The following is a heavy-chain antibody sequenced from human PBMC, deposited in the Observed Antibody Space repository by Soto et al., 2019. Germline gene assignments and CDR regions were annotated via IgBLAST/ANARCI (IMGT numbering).Heavy chain of an antibody. CDR2: IIPIFGTA. CDR3: SHFSTWQDDY. D-gene: IGHD1-26*01. J-gene: IGHJ4*02. Sequence: GAAVKVSCKASGGTFSSYAISWVRQARGQGLEWMGGIIPIFGTANYAQKFQGRVTITADESTSTAYMELSSLRSEDTAVYYCSHFSTWQDDYWGQGTLVTVSS. CDR1: GGTFSSYA. V-gene: IGHV1-69*13.